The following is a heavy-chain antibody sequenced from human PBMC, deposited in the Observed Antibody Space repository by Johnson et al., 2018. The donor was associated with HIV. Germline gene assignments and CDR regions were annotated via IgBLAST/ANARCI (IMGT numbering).Heavy chain of an antibody. V-gene: IGHV3-20*04. CDR2: IYWNGGST. CDR3: ATQVDTVMRIGSNAFDI. D-gene: IGHD5-18*01. CDR1: GFTFDNYG. Sequence: VQLVESGGGVVRPGGSLRLSCAASGFTFDNYGMSWVRQVPGKGLEWVSGIYWNGGSTGFAESVKGRFTISRDNAKNSLNLQMNSLRGEDTALYYCATQVDTVMRIGSNAFDIWGQGTMVTVSS. J-gene: IGHJ3*02.